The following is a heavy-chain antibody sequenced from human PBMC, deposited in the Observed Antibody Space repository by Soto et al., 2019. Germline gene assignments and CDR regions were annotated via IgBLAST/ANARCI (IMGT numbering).Heavy chain of an antibody. CDR2: IHSIRSII. Sequence: EVQLVESGGGLVQPGGSLRLSCEVSGFTFSSHAMNWVRQAPGKGLEWVAYIHSIRSIIYYADSVQGRFTISRDNAKNSLYLQMDSLGDEVTAVYYCAREARNAVYVCWGQGNVVTVS. V-gene: IGHV3-48*02. CDR1: GFTFSSHA. J-gene: IGHJ4*02. D-gene: IGHD1-1*01. CDR3: AREARNAVYVC.